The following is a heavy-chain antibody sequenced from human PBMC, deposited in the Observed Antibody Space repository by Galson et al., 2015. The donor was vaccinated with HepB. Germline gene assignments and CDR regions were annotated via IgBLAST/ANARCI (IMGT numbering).Heavy chain of an antibody. D-gene: IGHD1-26*01. J-gene: IGHJ5*02. V-gene: IGHV3-23*01. CDR3: AKDSGSYYGFDP. CDR2: ISGSGGST. Sequence: SLRLSCAASGFTFSSYAMSWVRQAPGKGLEWVSAISGSGGSTYYADSVKGRFTISRDNSKNTLYLQMNSLRAEDTAVYYCAKDSGSYYGFDPWGQGTLVTVSS. CDR1: GFTFSSYA.